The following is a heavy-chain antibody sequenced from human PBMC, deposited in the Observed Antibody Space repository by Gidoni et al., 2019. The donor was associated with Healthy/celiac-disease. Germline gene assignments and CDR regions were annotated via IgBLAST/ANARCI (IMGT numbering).Heavy chain of an antibody. J-gene: IGHJ3*02. D-gene: IGHD1-20*01. V-gene: IGHV3-48*03. CDR2: ISSSGSTL. Sequence: EVQLVESGGGWVQPGGSLRRSCAASGFNCSSYEMNWVRQAPGKGLEWVSYISSSGSTLYYADSVKGRFTISRDNAKNSLYLQMNSLRAEDTAVYYCARGITGTGDAFDIWGQGTMVTVSS. CDR3: ARGITGTGDAFDI. CDR1: GFNCSSYE.